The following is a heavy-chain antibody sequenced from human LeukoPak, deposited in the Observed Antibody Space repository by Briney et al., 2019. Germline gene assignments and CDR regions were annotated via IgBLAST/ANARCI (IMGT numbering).Heavy chain of an antibody. D-gene: IGHD1-14*01. V-gene: IGHV3-30*04. CDR3: GKAVSNRGGAFDI. J-gene: IGHJ3*02. CDR2: ISYDGSNE. Sequence: GRSLRLSCAASGFTFSSYVMHWVRQAPGKGLEWVAIISYDGSNEYYADSVKGRFTISRDNSKNTLYLQMNSLRAEDTAVYYCGKAVSNRGGAFDIWGQGTMVTVSS. CDR1: GFTFSSYV.